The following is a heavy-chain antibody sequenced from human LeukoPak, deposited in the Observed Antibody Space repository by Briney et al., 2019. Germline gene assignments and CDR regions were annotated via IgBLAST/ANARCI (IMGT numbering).Heavy chain of an antibody. Sequence: PSETLSLTCTVSGGSISSYYWSWIRQPPGEGLEWIGYIYYSGSTNYNPSLKSRVTISVDTSKNQFSLKLSSVTAADTAVYYCARTIRYFDWLSYYFDYWGQGTLVTVSS. CDR3: ARTIRYFDWLSYYFDY. V-gene: IGHV4-59*01. CDR1: GGSISSYY. J-gene: IGHJ4*02. D-gene: IGHD3-9*01. CDR2: IYYSGST.